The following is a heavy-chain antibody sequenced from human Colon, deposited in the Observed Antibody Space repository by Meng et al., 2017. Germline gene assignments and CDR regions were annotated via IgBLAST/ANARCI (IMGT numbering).Heavy chain of an antibody. Sequence: GESLKISCKASGYTFTGYYMHWVRQAPGQGLEWMGWINPNSGGTNYAQKFQGRVTMTRDTSISTAYMELSRLRSDDTAVYYCAGPSYYGSGSYLSVEDAFDIWGQGTMVTVSS. CDR2: INPNSGGT. V-gene: IGHV1-2*02. CDR3: AGPSYYGSGSYLSVEDAFDI. J-gene: IGHJ3*02. D-gene: IGHD3-10*01. CDR1: GYTFTGYY.